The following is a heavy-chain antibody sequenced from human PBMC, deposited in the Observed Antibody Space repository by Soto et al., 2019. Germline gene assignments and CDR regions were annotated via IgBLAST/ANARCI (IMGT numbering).Heavy chain of an antibody. Sequence: ASVKVSCKVSGYTFTELSMHWVRQAPGEGLEWMGGFDPEDGEAIYAQKFQGRVTLTEDTSTDTAYMELSSLRSEDTAVYYCATVSYYDSSGYLGPNWFDPWGQGTLVTVSS. D-gene: IGHD3-22*01. CDR3: ATVSYYDSSGYLGPNWFDP. J-gene: IGHJ5*02. V-gene: IGHV1-24*01. CDR1: GYTFTELS. CDR2: FDPEDGEA.